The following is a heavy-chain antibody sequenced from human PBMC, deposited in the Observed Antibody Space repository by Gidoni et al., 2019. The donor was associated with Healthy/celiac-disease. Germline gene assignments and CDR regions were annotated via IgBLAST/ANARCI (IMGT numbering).Heavy chain of an antibody. D-gene: IGHD4-17*01. CDR2: INPSGGST. J-gene: IGHJ3*02. CDR1: GYTFTSYY. CDR3: ARVVYGGNRVGAFDI. Sequence: QVQLVQSGAEVKKPGASVKVSCKASGYTFTSYYMHWVRQAPGQGLEWMGIINPSGGSTSYAQKFQGRVTMTRDTSTSTVYMELSSLRSEDTAVYYCARVVYGGNRVGAFDIWGQGTMVTVSS. V-gene: IGHV1-46*03.